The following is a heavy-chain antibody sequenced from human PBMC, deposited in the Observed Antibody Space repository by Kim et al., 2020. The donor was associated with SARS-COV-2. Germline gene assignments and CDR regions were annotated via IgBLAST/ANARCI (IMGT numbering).Heavy chain of an antibody. D-gene: IGHD1-20*01. J-gene: IGHJ6*02. V-gene: IGHV3-72*01. Sequence: EYAASVKGRFTISRDDSKNSLYLQMNGLKTEDTAVYFCARVTGTTHFGLDVWGQGTTVTVSS. CDR3: ARVTGTTHFGLDV.